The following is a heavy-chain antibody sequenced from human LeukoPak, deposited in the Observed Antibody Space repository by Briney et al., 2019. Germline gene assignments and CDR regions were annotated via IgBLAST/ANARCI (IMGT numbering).Heavy chain of an antibody. D-gene: IGHD5-12*01. CDR1: GGTFSSYA. J-gene: IGHJ5*02. CDR3: ARGGAYSGYDSWFDP. Sequence: ASVKVSCKASGGTFSSYAISWVRQAPGQGLEWMGGIIPIFGTANYAQKFQGRVTITADESTSTAYMELSSLRSEDTAVYYCARGGAYSGYDSWFDPWGQGTLVTVSS. V-gene: IGHV1-69*13. CDR2: IIPIFGTA.